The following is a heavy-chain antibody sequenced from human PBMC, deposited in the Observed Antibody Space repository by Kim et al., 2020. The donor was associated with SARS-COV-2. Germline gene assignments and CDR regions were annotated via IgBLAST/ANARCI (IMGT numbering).Heavy chain of an antibody. CDR3: ASDRGCSGGSCYPRYYFAY. CDR1: GGTFSSYA. Sequence: SVKVSGKASGGTFSSYAISWVRQAPGQGLEWMGGIIPIFGTANYAQKFQGRVTITADESTSTAYMELSSLRSVDTAVYYCASDRGCSGGSCYPRYYFAYWGQGTLVTVSS. J-gene: IGHJ4*02. D-gene: IGHD2-15*01. V-gene: IGHV1-69*13. CDR2: IIPIFGTA.